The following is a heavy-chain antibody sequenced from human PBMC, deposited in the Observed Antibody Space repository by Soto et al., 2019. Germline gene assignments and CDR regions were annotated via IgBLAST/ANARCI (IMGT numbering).Heavy chain of an antibody. CDR2: ISGSGGST. V-gene: IGHV3-23*01. D-gene: IGHD3-3*01. J-gene: IGHJ4*02. CDR1: GFTFSSYA. CDR3: TRGFRWPDY. Sequence: GGSLRLSCAASGFTFSSYAMIWVRQAPGKGLEWVSTISGSGGSTYYADSVKGRFTISRDNSKNTLYLQMNRLRAEDTAVYYCTRGFRWPDYCGPGTLLTVSS.